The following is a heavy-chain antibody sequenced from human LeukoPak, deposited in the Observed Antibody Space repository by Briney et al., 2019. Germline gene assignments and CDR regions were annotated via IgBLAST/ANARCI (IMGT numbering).Heavy chain of an antibody. V-gene: IGHV1-46*01. J-gene: IGHJ4*02. CDR1: GYTFTSYY. D-gene: IGHD5-18*01. Sequence: ASVKVSCKASGYTFTSYYIHWVRQAPGQGLEWMGIINPSGGSTSCAQKFQGRVTMTRDTSTSTVYMELSSLRSEDTAVYYCAREAGTAMAPFDYWGQGTLVTVSS. CDR3: AREAGTAMAPFDY. CDR2: INPSGGST.